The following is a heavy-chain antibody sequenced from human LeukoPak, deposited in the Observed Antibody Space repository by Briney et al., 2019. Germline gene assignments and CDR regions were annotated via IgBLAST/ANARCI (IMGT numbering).Heavy chain of an antibody. CDR1: GGSLSSYY. CDR2: IYYRGST. CDR3: ARDHQGTYFDFWSGSKANNYYYMDV. V-gene: IGHV4-59*12. Sequence: SETLSLTCTVSGGSLSSYYWNWIRQPPGRGLEWIGNIYYRGSTNYNPSLKSRVTISVDTSKNQFSLKLRSVTAADTAVYCARDHQGTYFDFWSGSKANNYYYMDVWGKGTTVTVSS. J-gene: IGHJ6*03. D-gene: IGHD3-3*01.